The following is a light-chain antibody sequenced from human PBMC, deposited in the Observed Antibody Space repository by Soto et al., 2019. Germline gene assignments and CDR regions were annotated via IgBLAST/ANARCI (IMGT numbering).Light chain of an antibody. V-gene: IGLV2-8*01. CDR3: KSYAGSNTYV. Sequence: QSALTQPPSASGSPGQSVTISCTGTKNDIGVYDFVSWYQHHPGKAPRLIIYEVVQRPSGVPDRFSGSKSGNTASLTVSGLQAADEAEYFCKSYAGSNTYVFGSGTKVTVL. CDR1: KNDIGVYDF. CDR2: EVV. J-gene: IGLJ6*01.